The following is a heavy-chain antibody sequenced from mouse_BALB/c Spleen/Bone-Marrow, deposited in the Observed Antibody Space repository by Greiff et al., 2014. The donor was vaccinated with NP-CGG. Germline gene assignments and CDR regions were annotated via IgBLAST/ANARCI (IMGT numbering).Heavy chain of an antibody. CDR1: GFTFSNYG. J-gene: IGHJ2*01. Sequence: VQLKGSGGDLVKPGGSLKLSCAASGFTFSNYGMSWGRPTPDKRLGWVATISSVGSYTYYPDSVKGRFTISRDNAKNTLFLQMSSLKSEDTAMYYCARRGTGTGSYYFYYWGQGTTLTVSS. D-gene: IGHD4-1*01. CDR2: ISSVGSYT. V-gene: IGHV5-6*01. CDR3: ARRGTGTGSYYFYY.